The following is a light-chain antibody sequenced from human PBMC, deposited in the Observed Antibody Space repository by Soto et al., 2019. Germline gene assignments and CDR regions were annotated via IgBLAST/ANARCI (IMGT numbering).Light chain of an antibody. CDR3: QQRDTWPPT. CDR2: DSY. J-gene: IGKJ4*01. CDR1: QAIANF. Sequence: ENVLTQSPATLSLSPGDSATLSCRASQAIANFLAWYQQRPGQAPRLLIYDSYYRAAGIPARFTGSGSGTDFTLTISGLRPEDSAVYFCQQRDTWPPTFGGGTKVEFK. V-gene: IGKV3-11*01.